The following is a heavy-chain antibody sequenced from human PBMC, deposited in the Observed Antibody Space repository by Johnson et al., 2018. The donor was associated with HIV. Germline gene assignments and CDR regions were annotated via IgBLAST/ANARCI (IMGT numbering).Heavy chain of an antibody. CDR1: GFTFSSYA. J-gene: IGHJ3*02. V-gene: IGHV3-30*14. D-gene: IGHD6-13*01. CDR2: ISYDGSNK. CDR3: ARDRAAAGTDALDI. Sequence: VQLVESGGGLVQPGGSLRLSCAASGFTFSSYAMHWVRQAPGKGLEWVAVISYDGSNKYYAESVKGRFTISRDNSKNTLYLQMGSLRAEDTAVYYCARDRAAAGTDALDIWGQGTMVTVSS.